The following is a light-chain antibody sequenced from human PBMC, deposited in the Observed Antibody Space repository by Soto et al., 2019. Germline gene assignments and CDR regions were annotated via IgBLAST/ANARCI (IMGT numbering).Light chain of an antibody. CDR2: DAV. Sequence: VLTQSPGTLSLSPGDTATLSCRASHTGSTSLSWYQQKPGQAPRLLIHDAVSRATGIPDRFSGSGSGSGTDFTLFISRLEPEDCGVYYCQQNGRSPTFGPGTKVDIK. CDR1: HTGSTS. J-gene: IGKJ3*01. V-gene: IGKV3-20*01. CDR3: QQNGRSPT.